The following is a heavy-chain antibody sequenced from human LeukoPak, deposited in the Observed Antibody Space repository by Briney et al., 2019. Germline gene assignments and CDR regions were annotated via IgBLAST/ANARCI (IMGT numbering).Heavy chain of an antibody. J-gene: IGHJ4*02. CDR1: GYSISSGYY. CDR3: ARGAYCSSINCYGFDY. CDR2: IYHSGST. D-gene: IGHD2-2*01. Sequence: SETLSLTCTVSGYSISSGYYWGWIRQPPGKGLEWIGSIYHSGSTYYNPSLKSRVTLSVDTSKNQFSLKLSSVTAADTAVYYCARGAYCSSINCYGFDYWGQGTQVTASS. V-gene: IGHV4-38-2*02.